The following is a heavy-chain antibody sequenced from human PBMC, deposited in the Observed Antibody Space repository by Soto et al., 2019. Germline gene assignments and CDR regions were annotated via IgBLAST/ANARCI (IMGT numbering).Heavy chain of an antibody. CDR2: ISYDGGTK. CDR1: RFTFSTYA. V-gene: IGHV3-30-3*01. J-gene: IGHJ4*02. Sequence: QVQLVESGGGVVQPGRSLRLSCAASRFTFSTYAMHWVRQAPGKGLEWVAVISYDGGTKYYAGSVKGRFPISRDNSNNTLYLQMLSQRSEDTAVYCCARQNRGWAYYLDSWGQGMPVSVSS. CDR3: ARQNRGWAYYLDS. D-gene: IGHD6-19*01.